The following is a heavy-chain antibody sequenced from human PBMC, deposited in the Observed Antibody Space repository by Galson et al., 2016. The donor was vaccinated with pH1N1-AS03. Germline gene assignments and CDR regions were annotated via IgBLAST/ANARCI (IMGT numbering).Heavy chain of an antibody. Sequence: APGKGLEWVAVIWNDGSLKKYGDSVKGRFIISRDNSNNTVSLEMSSLRAEDTAVYYCVTGNQNYFDYWGQGTLVTVSS. J-gene: IGHJ4*02. CDR3: VTGNQNYFDY. V-gene: IGHV3-33*01. D-gene: IGHD2-8*02. CDR2: IWNDGSLK.